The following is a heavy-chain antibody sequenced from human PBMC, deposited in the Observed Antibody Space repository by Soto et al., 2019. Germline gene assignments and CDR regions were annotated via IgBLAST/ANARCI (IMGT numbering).Heavy chain of an antibody. CDR1: GFTFSGFD. V-gene: IGHV3-13*01. J-gene: IGHJ4*02. D-gene: IGHD6-13*01. Sequence: GGSLRLSCEASGFTFSGFDMHWVRQPTGKGLEWVSSIGTAGDTYYAVSVKGRFTISRDNAKNSLSLQMNSLRAGDMAVYFCAKSQEIGTHFFDSWGQGTQVTSPQ. CDR3: AKSQEIGTHFFDS. CDR2: IGTAGDT.